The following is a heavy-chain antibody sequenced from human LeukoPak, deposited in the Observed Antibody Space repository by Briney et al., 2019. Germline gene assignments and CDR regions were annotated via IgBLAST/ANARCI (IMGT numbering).Heavy chain of an antibody. CDR1: GYTFTSYY. V-gene: IGHV1-46*01. Sequence: ASVKVSCKASGYTFTSYYMHWVRQAPGQGLEWMGIINPSGGSTSYAQKFQGRVTMTRDMSTSTVYMELSRLRSDDTAVYYCARDRGRRVKVFGSFDWLSGNWFDPWGQGTLVTVSS. D-gene: IGHD3-9*01. CDR2: INPSGGST. CDR3: ARDRGRRVKVFGSFDWLSGNWFDP. J-gene: IGHJ5*02.